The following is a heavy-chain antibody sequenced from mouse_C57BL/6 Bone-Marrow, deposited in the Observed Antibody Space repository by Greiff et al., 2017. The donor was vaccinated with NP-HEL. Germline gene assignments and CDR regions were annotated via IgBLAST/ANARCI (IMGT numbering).Heavy chain of an antibody. J-gene: IGHJ3*01. CDR3: TTHTVGAD. V-gene: IGHV14-4*01. D-gene: IGHD1-1*01. CDR1: GFNIKDDY. Sequence: VQLKESGAELVRPGASVKLSCTASGFNIKDDYMHWVKPRPEQGLEWIGWIDPENGDTEYASKFQGKATITADTSSNTAYLQLSSLTSEDTAVYYCTTHTVGADWGQGTLVTVSA. CDR2: IDPENGDT.